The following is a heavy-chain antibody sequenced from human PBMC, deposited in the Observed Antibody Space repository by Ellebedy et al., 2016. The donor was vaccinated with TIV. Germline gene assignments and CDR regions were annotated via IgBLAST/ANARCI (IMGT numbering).Heavy chain of an antibody. CDR2: ISLDGSKN. V-gene: IGHV3-30*03. J-gene: IGHJ4*02. CDR3: ARDSCDSSGPTPDY. Sequence: GESLKISCAASGFTFIGSGMHWVRQAPGKGLDWVAVISLDGSKNYYADTVKGRFTISRDNSKNTVYLQMNSLRAEDTAVYYCARDSCDSSGPTPDYWGQGTLVTVSS. CDR1: GFTFIGSG. D-gene: IGHD3-22*01.